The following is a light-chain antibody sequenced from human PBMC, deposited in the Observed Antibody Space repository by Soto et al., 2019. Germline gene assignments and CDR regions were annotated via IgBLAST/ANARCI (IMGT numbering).Light chain of an antibody. Sequence: QSVLTQPASMSGSPGQSITISCTGTSSDVGSYNLVSWYQQHPGKAPKLMIYEDTKRPSGVSNRFSGSRSGNTASLTISGLQPDDEANDHCCSYAGSSTFVVLFGGGTKVTVL. J-gene: IGLJ2*01. CDR3: CSYAGSSTFVVL. V-gene: IGLV2-23*02. CDR2: EDT. CDR1: SSDVGSYNL.